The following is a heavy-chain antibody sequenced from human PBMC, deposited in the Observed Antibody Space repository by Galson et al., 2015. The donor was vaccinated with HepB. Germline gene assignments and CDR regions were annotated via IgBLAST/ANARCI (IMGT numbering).Heavy chain of an antibody. CDR3: ATRSGASGWYSYFQH. CDR1: GFTFSRYA. CDR2: ISARGDKT. Sequence: SLRLSCAASGFTFSRYAMRWVRQAPEKGLEWVSDISARGDKTTYADSVKGRFGISRDNSKNTVYLQMNILRVEGTAVYYCATRSGASGWYSYFQHWGQGTLVTVSS. D-gene: IGHD6-19*01. J-gene: IGHJ1*01. V-gene: IGHV3-23*01.